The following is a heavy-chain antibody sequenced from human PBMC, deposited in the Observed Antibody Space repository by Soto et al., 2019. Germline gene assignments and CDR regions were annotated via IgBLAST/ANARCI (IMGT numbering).Heavy chain of an antibody. J-gene: IGHJ4*02. CDR1: VFRFSDHY. V-gene: IGHV3-11*01. CDR2: ISGGGTTM. CDR3: AGDPYYYGSAF. D-gene: IGHD3-10*01. Sequence: VGSLRLSCAPSVFRFSDHYMTCIRQAPGKWLEWVSKISGGGTTMYYADSVKGRFTVSRDNAKNSLYLQMNSLRAEDTAVYYCAGDPYYYGSAFWGQGALVTVSS.